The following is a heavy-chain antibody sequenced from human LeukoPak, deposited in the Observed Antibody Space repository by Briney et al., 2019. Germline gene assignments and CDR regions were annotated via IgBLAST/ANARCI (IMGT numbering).Heavy chain of an antibody. CDR3: AKTKVGCSSASCSRYYYYGVDV. CDR2: ISGSGDST. J-gene: IGHJ6*02. V-gene: IGHV3-23*01. D-gene: IGHD2-2*01. CDR1: GFTFSSYA. Sequence: GGSLRLSCAASGFTFSSYAMSWVRQAPGRGLEWVSAISGSGDSTYYADSVKGRFTISRDNSKNTLYLQMNRLRAEDTAVYYCAKTKVGCSSASCSRYYYYGVDVWGQGTTVTVSS.